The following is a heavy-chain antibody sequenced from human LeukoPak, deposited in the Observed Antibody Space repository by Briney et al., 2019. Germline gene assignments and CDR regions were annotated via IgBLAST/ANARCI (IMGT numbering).Heavy chain of an antibody. Sequence: ASVKVSCKASGGTFSSYAISWVRQAPGQGLEWMGGIIPIFGTANYAQKFQGRVTITADESTSTAYMELSSLRSEDTAVYYCARLPLRSIAVGYYGMDVWGQGTTVAVSS. J-gene: IGHJ6*02. CDR3: ARLPLRSIAVGYYGMDV. CDR1: GGTFSSYA. V-gene: IGHV1-69*01. CDR2: IIPIFGTA. D-gene: IGHD6-6*01.